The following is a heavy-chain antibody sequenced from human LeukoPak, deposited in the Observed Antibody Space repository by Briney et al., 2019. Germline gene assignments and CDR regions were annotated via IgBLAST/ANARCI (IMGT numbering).Heavy chain of an antibody. Sequence: GSLILSCAASGFTFSSSAMSWGRQAPGKGLEWVSTISGSGYTTYYADSVKGRFTISRDNSKNTLYLQMNSLRAEDTAVYYCAKAQYSDYDYDYWGQGTLVTVSS. V-gene: IGHV3-23*01. D-gene: IGHD5-12*01. J-gene: IGHJ4*02. CDR2: ISGSGYTT. CDR1: GFTFSSSA. CDR3: AKAQYSDYDYDY.